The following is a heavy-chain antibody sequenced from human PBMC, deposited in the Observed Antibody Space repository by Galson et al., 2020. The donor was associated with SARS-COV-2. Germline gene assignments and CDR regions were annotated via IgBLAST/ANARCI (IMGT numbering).Heavy chain of an antibody. CDR1: GFTFSSYG. J-gene: IGHJ4*02. Sequence: GESLKISCAASGFTFSSYGMHWVRQAPGKGLEWVAVISYDGSNKYYADSVKGRFTISRDNSKNTLYLQMNSLRAEDTAVYYCAKVSGPYCSGGSCYRGEFDYGGQGTLVTVSS. CDR2: ISYDGSNK. D-gene: IGHD2-15*01. CDR3: AKVSGPYCSGGSCYRGEFDY. V-gene: IGHV3-30*18.